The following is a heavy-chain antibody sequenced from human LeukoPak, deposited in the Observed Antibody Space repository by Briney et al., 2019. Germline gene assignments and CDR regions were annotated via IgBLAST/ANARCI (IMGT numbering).Heavy chain of an antibody. J-gene: IGHJ4*02. Sequence: GGSLRLSCAASGFTFSSYSMNWVRQAPGKGLEWVSYISSSSSTIYYADSVKGRFTISRDNAKNSLYLQMNSLRDEDTAVYYCARDLGDHGDYPSPYYFDYWGQGTLVTVSS. CDR3: ARDLGDHGDYPSPYYFDY. CDR2: ISSSSSTI. V-gene: IGHV3-48*02. CDR1: GFTFSSYS. D-gene: IGHD4-17*01.